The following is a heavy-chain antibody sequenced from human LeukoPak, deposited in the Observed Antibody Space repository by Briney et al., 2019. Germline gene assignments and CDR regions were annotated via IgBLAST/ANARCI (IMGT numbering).Heavy chain of an antibody. J-gene: IGHJ3*02. CDR3: ARGRSRGAFDI. CDR2: IYYSGST. V-gene: IGHV4-59*01. D-gene: IGHD3-10*01. CDR1: GGSISSYY. Sequence: SGTLSLTCTVSGGSISSYYWSWIRQPPGKGLEWIGYIYYSGSTNYNPSLKSRVTISVDTSKNQFSLKLSSVTAADTAVYYCARGRSRGAFDIWGQGTMVTVSS.